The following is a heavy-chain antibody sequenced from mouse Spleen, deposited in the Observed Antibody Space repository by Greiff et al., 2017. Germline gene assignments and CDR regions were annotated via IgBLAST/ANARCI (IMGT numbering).Heavy chain of an antibody. CDR2: IWAGGGT. D-gene: IGHD1-1*01. V-gene: IGHV2-9*02. CDR3: ASVEDITKVYAMDY. CDR1: GFSLTSHG. Sequence: VKLVESGAGLVAPSQCLSITCTASGFSLTSHGVHWVRQPPGKGLEWLGVIWAGGGTNYYSAPMSGLSINKNNSKSQDFLKMNSQQTDGRAMYYCASVEDITKVYAMDYWGQGTSGTVSS. J-gene: IGHJ4*01.